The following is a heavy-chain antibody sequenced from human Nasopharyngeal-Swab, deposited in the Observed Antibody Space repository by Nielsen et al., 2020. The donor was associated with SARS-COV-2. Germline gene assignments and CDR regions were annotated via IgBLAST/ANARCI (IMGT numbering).Heavy chain of an antibody. Sequence: GESLKISCAASGFIFSTYTMNWVRQAPGKGLEWLSSIRSSTSYIYYADSVKGRFTISRDNAKNSLYLQMNSLRTEDMAVYYCATSGYSSGWIFWGQGTLVTVSS. D-gene: IGHD6-19*01. CDR3: ATSGYSSGWIF. CDR2: IRSSTSYI. V-gene: IGHV3-21*01. CDR1: GFIFSTYT. J-gene: IGHJ4*02.